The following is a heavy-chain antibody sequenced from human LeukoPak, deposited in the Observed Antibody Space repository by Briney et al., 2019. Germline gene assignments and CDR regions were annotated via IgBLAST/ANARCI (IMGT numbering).Heavy chain of an antibody. J-gene: IGHJ6*03. Sequence: GGSLRLSCAASGFTFSDYYMSWIRQAPGKGLEWVSSISSSSYIYYADSVKGRFTISRDNAKNSLYLQMNSLRAEDTAVYYCAKESGYMDVWGKGTTVTVSS. CDR1: GFTFSDYY. V-gene: IGHV3-69-1*01. CDR2: ISSSSYI. CDR3: AKESGYMDV.